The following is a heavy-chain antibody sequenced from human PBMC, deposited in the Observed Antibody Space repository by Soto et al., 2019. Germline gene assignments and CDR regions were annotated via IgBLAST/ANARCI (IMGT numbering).Heavy chain of an antibody. CDR1: GYTFTNYY. CDR2: TNPSVGST. J-gene: IGHJ4*02. Sequence: GASVKVSCKASGYTFTNYYMHWGRPAPAQVLEWMAITNPSVGSTTYAQMFQGRVTMTRDTSTSTVYMELSSLRSEYAAVYYCAREPDFYDSSGYLDYWGQGTLVTVSS. V-gene: IGHV1-46*01. CDR3: AREPDFYDSSGYLDY. D-gene: IGHD3-22*01.